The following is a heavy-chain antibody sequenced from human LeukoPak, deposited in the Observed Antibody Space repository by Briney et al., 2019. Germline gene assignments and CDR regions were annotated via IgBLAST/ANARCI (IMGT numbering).Heavy chain of an antibody. V-gene: IGHV4-39*07. Sequence: SETLSLTRTVSGGSISSSPYYWGWVRQPPGEGLEWIGNIYYSGNTYYNPSLKTRVTISADTSKNQFSLKLSSVTAADTAVYYCARGRTGYGGTDHWGQGTLVTVSS. CDR1: GGSISSSPYY. CDR3: ARGRTGYGGTDH. J-gene: IGHJ5*02. D-gene: IGHD4-23*01. CDR2: IYYSGNT.